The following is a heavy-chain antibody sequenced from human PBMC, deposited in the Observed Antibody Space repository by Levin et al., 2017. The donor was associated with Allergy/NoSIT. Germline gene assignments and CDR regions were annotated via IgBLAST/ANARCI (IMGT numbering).Heavy chain of an antibody. CDR1: GITSNNYT. Sequence: KTGGSLRLSCVVSGITSNNYTLTWVRQAPGKGLEWVSSIRSTSNYIHYADSVKGRFTISRDNAKKSLYLQMNSLRVEGTAMYYCASRIASPGGLDVWGQGTTVTVSS. CDR2: IRSTSNYI. J-gene: IGHJ6*02. V-gene: IGHV3-21*01. CDR3: ASRIASPGGLDV. D-gene: IGHD1-1*01.